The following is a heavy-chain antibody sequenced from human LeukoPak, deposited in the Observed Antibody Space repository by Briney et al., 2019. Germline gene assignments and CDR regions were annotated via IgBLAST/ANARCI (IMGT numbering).Heavy chain of an antibody. CDR2: IIPIFGTA. Sequence: SVKVSCKASGGTFSSYAISWVRQAPGQGLEWMGGIIPIFGTANYAQKFQGRVTITADESTSTAYMELSSLRSEDTVVYYCARGLLDYYDSSGYYPHVGYYFDYWGQGTLVTVSS. D-gene: IGHD3-22*01. CDR1: GGTFSSYA. CDR3: ARGLLDYYDSSGYYPHVGYYFDY. J-gene: IGHJ4*02. V-gene: IGHV1-69*01.